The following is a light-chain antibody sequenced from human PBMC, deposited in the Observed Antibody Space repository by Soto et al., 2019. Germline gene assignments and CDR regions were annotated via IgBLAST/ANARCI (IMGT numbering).Light chain of an antibody. CDR2: NSD. J-gene: IGLJ2*01. Sequence: QSVLTQPPSASGTPGQRVTISCSGSNSNIGSNPVNWYQHFPGTAPKLLIYNSDPRPSGVPDRFSGSKSGTSASLAISGLQSEDEADDYCATGDDSLSGVVFGGGTKLTVL. CDR1: NSNIGSNP. CDR3: ATGDDSLSGVV. V-gene: IGLV1-44*01.